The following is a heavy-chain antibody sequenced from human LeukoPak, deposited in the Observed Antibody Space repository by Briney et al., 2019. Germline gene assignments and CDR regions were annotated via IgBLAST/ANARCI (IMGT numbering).Heavy chain of an antibody. CDR1: GYTFTGYH. CDR3: ARDYCSSTSCLFDY. J-gene: IGHJ4*02. D-gene: IGHD2-2*01. CDR2: INPNSGDT. V-gene: IGHV1-2*06. Sequence: VASVRVSCKASGYTFTGYHMHWVRQAPGQGLEWVGRINPNSGDTNYAQKFQGRVTMTRDTSISTAYMELSRLRSDDTAVYYCARDYCSSTSCLFDYWGQGTLVTVSS.